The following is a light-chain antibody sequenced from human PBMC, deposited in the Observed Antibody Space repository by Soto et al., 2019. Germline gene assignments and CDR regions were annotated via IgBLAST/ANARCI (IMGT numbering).Light chain of an antibody. Sequence: EIVMTQSPPSLTVTPGEPASISCRSSQRLLHSNGNTFLDWYLQKPGQSPQLLIYLGSNRASGVPDRVSGSEAGTDFTLKISRGEAEDVGVYYCMQPLQTPYTFGQGTKLEIK. CDR1: QRLLHSNGNTF. V-gene: IGKV2-28*01. CDR3: MQPLQTPYT. J-gene: IGKJ2*01. CDR2: LGS.